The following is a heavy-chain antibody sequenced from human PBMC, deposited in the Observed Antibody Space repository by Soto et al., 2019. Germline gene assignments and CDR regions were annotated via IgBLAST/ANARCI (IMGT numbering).Heavy chain of an antibody. CDR3: ARDRLNQYAGPTYGMDV. CDR1: GFTFSSYS. V-gene: IGHV3-48*02. CDR2: ISSSSSTI. Sequence: EVQLVESGGGLVQPGGSLRLSCAASGFTFSSYSMNWVRQAPGKGLEWVSYISSSSSTIYYADSVKGRFTISRDNAKNSLYLQMNSLRDEDTAVYYCARDRLNQYAGPTYGMDVWGQGTTVTVSS. J-gene: IGHJ6*02. D-gene: IGHD2-8*01.